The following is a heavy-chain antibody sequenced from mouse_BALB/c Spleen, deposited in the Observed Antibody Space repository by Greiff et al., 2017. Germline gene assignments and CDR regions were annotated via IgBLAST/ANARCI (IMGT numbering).Heavy chain of an antibody. J-gene: IGHJ1*01. CDR1: GFTFSSYT. D-gene: IGHD2-10*02. Sequence: EVKLMESGGGLVKPGGSLKLSCAASGFTFSSYTMSWVRQTPEKRLEWVATISSGGGNTYYPDSVKGRFTISRDNAKNNLYLQMSSLRSEDTALYYCARSPPYGNYVLYWYFDVWGAGTTVTVSS. V-gene: IGHV5-9*03. CDR3: ARSPPYGNYVLYWYFDV. CDR2: ISSGGGNT.